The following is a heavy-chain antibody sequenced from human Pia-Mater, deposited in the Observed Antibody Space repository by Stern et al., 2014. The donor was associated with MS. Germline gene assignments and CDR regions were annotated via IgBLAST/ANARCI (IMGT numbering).Heavy chain of an antibody. CDR3: AGYYYGSGIRWFDP. Sequence: MQLVESGAEVKKPGSSVKVSCKASGGTFSSYAISWARQAPGQGLEWMGGIIPIFGRANYAQRFQGRVTFTADESTGTAYMELSSLRSDDTAVYYCAGYYYGSGIRWFDPWGQGTLVTVSS. CDR1: GGTFSSYA. D-gene: IGHD3-10*01. CDR2: IIPIFGRA. J-gene: IGHJ5*02. V-gene: IGHV1-69*01.